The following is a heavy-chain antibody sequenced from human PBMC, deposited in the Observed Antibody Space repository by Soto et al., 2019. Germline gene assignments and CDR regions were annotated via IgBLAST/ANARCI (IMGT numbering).Heavy chain of an antibody. J-gene: IGHJ4*02. V-gene: IGHV3-33*01. CDR3: ARWPLSITMVRGVPGPDY. CDR1: GFTFSSYG. CDR2: IWYDGSNK. Sequence: LRLSCAASGFTFSSYGMHWVRQAPGKGLEWVAVIWYDGSNKYYADSVKGRFTISRDNSKNTLYLQMNSLRAEDTAVYYCARWPLSITMVRGVPGPDYWGQGTLVNVFS. D-gene: IGHD3-10*01.